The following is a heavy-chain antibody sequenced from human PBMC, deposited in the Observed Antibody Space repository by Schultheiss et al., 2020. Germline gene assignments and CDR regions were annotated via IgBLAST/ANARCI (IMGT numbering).Heavy chain of an antibody. CDR1: GFTFSAYT. J-gene: IGHJ3*02. CDR3: ARLRLRNYFLDAFDI. D-gene: IGHD2/OR15-2a*01. Sequence: GGSLRLSCAASGFTFSAYTMHWVRQAPGKGLEWVSAISGSGGSTYNADSVKGRFTISRDNSKNTLYLQMNSLRAEDTAVYYCARLRLRNYFLDAFDIWGQGTMVTVSS. V-gene: IGHV3-23*01. CDR2: ISGSGGST.